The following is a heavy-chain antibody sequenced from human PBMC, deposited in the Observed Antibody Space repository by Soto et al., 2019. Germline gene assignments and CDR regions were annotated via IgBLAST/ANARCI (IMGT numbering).Heavy chain of an antibody. V-gene: IGHV4-59*08. D-gene: IGHD3-3*01. CDR2: IYYSGST. Sequence: PSETLSLTCTVSGGSISSYYWSWIRQPPGKGLEWIGYIYYSGSTNYNPSLKSRVTISVDTSKNQFSLKLSSVTAADTAVYYCARAGGDFWSGYFEGGYYYYYMDVWGKGTTVTVSS. CDR3: ARAGGDFWSGYFEGGYYYYYMDV. CDR1: GGSISSYY. J-gene: IGHJ6*03.